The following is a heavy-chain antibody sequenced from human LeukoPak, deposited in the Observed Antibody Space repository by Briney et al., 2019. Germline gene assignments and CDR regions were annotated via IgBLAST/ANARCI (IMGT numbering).Heavy chain of an antibody. CDR2: IIPMFGTA. D-gene: IGHD4-17*01. J-gene: IGHJ5*02. CDR1: GGTFSSYD. CDR3: ARATVTSFNWFDP. Sequence: ASVKVSCKASGGTFSSYDISWVRQAPGQGLEWMGGIIPMFGTAKYAQKFQGRVTITADESTSTVYMELSSLRSEDTAVYYCARATVTSFNWFDPWGQGTLVIVSS. V-gene: IGHV1-69*13.